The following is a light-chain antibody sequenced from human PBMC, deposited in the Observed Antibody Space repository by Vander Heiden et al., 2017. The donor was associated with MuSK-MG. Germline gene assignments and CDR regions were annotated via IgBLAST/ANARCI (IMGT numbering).Light chain of an antibody. CDR1: QSVSSTY. CDR2: GAS. Sequence: EVVMSQFLGTLSLSPGERATLSCRASQSVSSTYLAWYQQKPGQAPRLLMYGASNSDTGNPQRCSGRGLGTDFTLTSSSLGPDDCAAYYLQQHRTSLLFGGGTKVEIK. V-gene: IGKV3-20*01. CDR3: QQHRTSLL. J-gene: IGKJ4*01.